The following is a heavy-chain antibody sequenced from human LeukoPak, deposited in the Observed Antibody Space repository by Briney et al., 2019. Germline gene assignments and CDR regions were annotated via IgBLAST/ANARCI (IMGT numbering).Heavy chain of an antibody. CDR1: GFTFDDYA. J-gene: IGHJ4*02. Sequence: GGSLRLSRAASGFTFDDYAMHWVRLVPGKGLEWVSGISWNSGYIGYADSVRGQFTLSRDNAKNSLYLQMNSLRPEDMALYYCARGTATGGRLDYWGQGTLVTVSS. V-gene: IGHV3-9*03. D-gene: IGHD5-24*01. CDR2: ISWNSGYI. CDR3: ARGTATGGRLDY.